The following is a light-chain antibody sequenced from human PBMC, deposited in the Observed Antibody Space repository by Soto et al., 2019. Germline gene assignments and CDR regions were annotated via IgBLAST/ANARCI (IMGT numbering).Light chain of an antibody. CDR2: DDN. CDR3: QSYDSSNHVV. Sequence: NFMLTQPHSVSESPGKTVTISCTRSSGSVASNYVQWYQQRPGSSPTTMIYDDNQRPSGVPDRFSGSIDSSSNSASLTISGLKTEDEADYYCQSYDSSNHVVFGGGTKLTVL. V-gene: IGLV6-57*01. CDR1: SGSVASNY. J-gene: IGLJ2*01.